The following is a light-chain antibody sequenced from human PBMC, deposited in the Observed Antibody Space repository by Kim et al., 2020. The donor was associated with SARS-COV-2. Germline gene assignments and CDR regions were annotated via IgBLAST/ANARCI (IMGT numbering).Light chain of an antibody. CDR3: QESYRTPYT. V-gene: IGKV1-39*01. CDR1: QSIRTY. Sequence: DSQMTQSPSSLSASVGDTVTITCRTSQSIRTYLNWYQQKPGKAPNLLIHSASTLQSGVPSRFRGSGSGTDFSLTISSLQPEDFATYYCQESYRTPYTFGQGTKLEI. J-gene: IGKJ2*01. CDR2: SAS.